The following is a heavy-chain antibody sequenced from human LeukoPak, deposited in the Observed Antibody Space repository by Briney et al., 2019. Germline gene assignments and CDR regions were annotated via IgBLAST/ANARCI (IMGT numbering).Heavy chain of an antibody. CDR3: ARDANFWSGF. V-gene: IGHV3-21*01. CDR1: GFTFSSYS. J-gene: IGHJ4*02. CDR2: ISSSSSYI. Sequence: GGSLRLSCAASGFTFSSYSMNWVRQAPGKGLEWVSSISSSSSYIYYADSVKGRFTISRGNAKNSLYLQINSLRAEGTAVYYCARDANFWSGFWRQGTLVTVCS. D-gene: IGHD3-3*01.